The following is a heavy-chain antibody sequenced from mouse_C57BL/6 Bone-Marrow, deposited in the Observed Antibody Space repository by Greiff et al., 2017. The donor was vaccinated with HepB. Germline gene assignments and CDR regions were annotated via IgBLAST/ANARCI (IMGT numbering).Heavy chain of an antibody. CDR1: GFTFSDYG. Sequence: EVQGVESGGGLVQPGGSLKLSCAASGFTFSDYGMAWVRQAPRKGPEWVAFISNLAYSIYYADTVTGRFTISRENAKNTLYQEMSNLRAEDTAMYYCAKDEGYYGGNAMDYWGQGTSVTVSS. V-gene: IGHV5-15*01. CDR2: ISNLAYSI. CDR3: AKDEGYYGGNAMDY. J-gene: IGHJ4*01. D-gene: IGHD1-1*01.